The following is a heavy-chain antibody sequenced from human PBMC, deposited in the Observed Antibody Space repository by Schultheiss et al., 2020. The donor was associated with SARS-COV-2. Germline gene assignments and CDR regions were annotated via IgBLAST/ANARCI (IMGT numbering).Heavy chain of an antibody. D-gene: IGHD4-11*01. V-gene: IGHV3-33*08. J-gene: IGHJ4*02. Sequence: GGSLRLSCVVSGFSFSNTIMHWVRQAPGKGLEWVAVIWYDGNSKYYADSVKGRFTISRDNAKNSLYLQMNSLRAEDTAVYYCARDQKLQSLDYWGQGTLVTVSS. CDR1: GFSFSNTI. CDR3: ARDQKLQSLDY. CDR2: IWYDGNSK.